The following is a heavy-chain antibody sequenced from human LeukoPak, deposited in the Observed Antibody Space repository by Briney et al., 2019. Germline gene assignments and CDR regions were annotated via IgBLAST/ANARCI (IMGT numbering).Heavy chain of an antibody. CDR2: ISYDGSNK. CDR3: ARDLRYSSSSWGYYYYGMDV. D-gene: IGHD6-6*01. CDR1: GFTFSDYA. V-gene: IGHV3-30-3*01. Sequence: GTSLRLSCAASGFTFSDYAIHWVRQAPGKGLDWVTFISYDGSNKNYAESVKGRFTISRDNSKNTLYLQMNSLRAEDTAVYYCARDLRYSSSSWGYYYYGMDVWGQGTTVTVSS. J-gene: IGHJ6*02.